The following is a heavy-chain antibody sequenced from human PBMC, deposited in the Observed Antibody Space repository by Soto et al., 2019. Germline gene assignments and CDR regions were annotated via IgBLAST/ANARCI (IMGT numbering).Heavy chain of an antibody. V-gene: IGHV1-18*01. D-gene: IGHD3-10*01. Sequence: ASVKVSCKASGYTFTSYGISWVRQAPGQGLEWMGWISGYNGKTNYAQKVQDRVTMTTDTSTSTVYLELRSLRFDDTAVYYCARHSPPFFYGSGPWDVWGQGTTVTVSS. CDR1: GYTFTSYG. CDR2: ISGYNGKT. J-gene: IGHJ6*02. CDR3: ARHSPPFFYGSGPWDV.